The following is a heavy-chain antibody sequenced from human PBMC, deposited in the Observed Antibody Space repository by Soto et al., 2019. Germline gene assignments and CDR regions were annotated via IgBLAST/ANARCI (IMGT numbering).Heavy chain of an antibody. CDR3: ARTAPNYDFWSGYYRANYYYYMDV. Sequence: QVQLVQSGAEVKKPGASVKVSCKASGYTFTSYGISWVRQAPGQGLEWMGWISAYNGNTNYAQKLKGRVTMTTDTSTSTAYMELRSLRSDDTAVYYCARTAPNYDFWSGYYRANYYYYMDVWGKGTTVTVSS. CDR1: GYTFTSYG. J-gene: IGHJ6*03. CDR2: ISAYNGNT. V-gene: IGHV1-18*01. D-gene: IGHD3-3*01.